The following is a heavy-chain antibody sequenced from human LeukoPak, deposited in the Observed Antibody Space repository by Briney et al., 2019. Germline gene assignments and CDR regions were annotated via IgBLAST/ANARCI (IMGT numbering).Heavy chain of an antibody. CDR2: INLKSGGT. Sequence: ASVKVSCKASGYTFTDYYMQWVRQAPGQGLEWMGRINLKSGGTEGLQGFHGRVPLTRDASISTAYMELSSLRSDDTAVYYCARDLASTSNWEFDYWGQGTPVTVSP. D-gene: IGHD1-26*01. V-gene: IGHV1-2*06. J-gene: IGHJ4*02. CDR3: ARDLASTSNWEFDY. CDR1: GYTFTDYY.